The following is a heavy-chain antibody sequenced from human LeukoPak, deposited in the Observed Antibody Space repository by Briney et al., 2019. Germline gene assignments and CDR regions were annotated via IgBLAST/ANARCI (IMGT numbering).Heavy chain of an antibody. CDR2: ISGSGGST. V-gene: IGHV3-23*01. CDR3: AKDYYDSSGYYPDAFDI. D-gene: IGHD3-22*01. Sequence: PGGSLRLSCAASGFTFSSYAMSWVRQAPGKGLEWVSAISGSGGSTYYADSVKGRFTISRDNSKNTLYLQMNSLRAEDTAAYYCAKDYYDSSGYYPDAFDIWGQGTMVTVSS. J-gene: IGHJ3*02. CDR1: GFTFSSYA.